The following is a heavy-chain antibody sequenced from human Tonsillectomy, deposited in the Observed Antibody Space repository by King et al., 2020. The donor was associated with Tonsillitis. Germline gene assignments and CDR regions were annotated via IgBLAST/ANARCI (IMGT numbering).Heavy chain of an antibody. D-gene: IGHD6-13*01. Sequence: VQLVESGGGVVQPGRSLRLSCAASGFTFSDYALHWVRQVPGKGLEWMSVISYDGSNEHYADSGKGRFTISRDNSKNTLYLQMNRLRTNDTAVYHCARGHSSSWGFDYWGLGTLVTVSS. CDR3: ARGHSSSWGFDY. CDR1: GFTFSDYA. CDR2: ISYDGSNE. J-gene: IGHJ4*02. V-gene: IGHV3-30-3*01.